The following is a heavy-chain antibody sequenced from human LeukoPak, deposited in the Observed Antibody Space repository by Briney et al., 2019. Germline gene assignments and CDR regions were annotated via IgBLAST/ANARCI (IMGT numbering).Heavy chain of an antibody. CDR1: GGSIRESF. J-gene: IGHJ6*03. V-gene: IGHV4-4*09. D-gene: IGHD3-16*01. CDR2: FNTGGAA. CDR3: ARLLGDGGQFFSDYYSMDV. Sequence: SETLSLTCTVSGGSIRESFWSWIRQAPGKGLELIGYFNTGGAAGYNPSLKSRLTLSVDTSKNQFSLKLNSVTAADTANYYCARLLGDGGQFFSDYYSMDVWDTGTAVTVSS.